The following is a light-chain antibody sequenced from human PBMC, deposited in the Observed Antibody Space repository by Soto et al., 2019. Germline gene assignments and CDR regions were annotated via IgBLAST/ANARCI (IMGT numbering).Light chain of an antibody. V-gene: IGLV2-14*01. J-gene: IGLJ2*01. Sequence: QSALTQPASVSGSPGQSITISCTGTSSDVGGYNYVSWYQQHPGKAPKLMMYDVSNRPSGVSNRFSGSKSGNTASLTISGLQAEDEADYYCSSNTSSSTLVFGGGTKRTAL. CDR2: DVS. CDR1: SSDVGGYNY. CDR3: SSNTSSSTLV.